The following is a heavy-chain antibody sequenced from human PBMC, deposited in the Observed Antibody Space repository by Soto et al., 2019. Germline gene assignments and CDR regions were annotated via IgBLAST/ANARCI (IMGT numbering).Heavy chain of an antibody. V-gene: IGHV3-30-3*01. CDR2: ISYDGSNK. CDR1: GFTFSSYA. D-gene: IGHD2-15*01. Sequence: GGSLRVSCAASGFTFSSYAMHWGRQAPGKGLEWVAVISYDGSNKYYADSVKGRFTISRDNSKNTLYLQMNSLRAEDTAVYYCARDESYCSGGSCYGGDYWGQGTLVTVSS. CDR3: ARDESYCSGGSCYGGDY. J-gene: IGHJ4*02.